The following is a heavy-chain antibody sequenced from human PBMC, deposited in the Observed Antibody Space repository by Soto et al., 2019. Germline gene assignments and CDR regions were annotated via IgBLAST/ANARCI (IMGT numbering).Heavy chain of an antibody. CDR2: IYYSGST. V-gene: IGHV4-31*03. Sequence: PSETLSLTCTVSGGSISSVGYYWSWIRQHPGKGLEWIGYIYYSGSTYYNPSLKSRVTISVDTSKNQFSLKLSSVTAADTAVYYCASRRPNCSGGRCYYYYGMDVWGQGTTVTVSS. J-gene: IGHJ6*02. CDR3: ASRRPNCSGGRCYYYYGMDV. CDR1: GGSISSVGYY. D-gene: IGHD2-15*01.